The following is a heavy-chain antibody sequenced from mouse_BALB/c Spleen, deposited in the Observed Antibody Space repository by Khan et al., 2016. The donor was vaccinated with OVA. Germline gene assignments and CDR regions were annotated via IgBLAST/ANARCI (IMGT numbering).Heavy chain of an antibody. CDR1: GHTFTKYG. J-gene: IGHJ4*01. V-gene: IGHV9-3-1*01. CDR2: INTFTGEA. CDR3: SRPPYFTYVMDN. Sequence: QIQLVQSGPELKKPGETVKISCKASGHTFTKYGMNWVKQAPGKGLEWMGWINTFTGEATYADDFNGRFTFSLETSASTAFLQINNLKNEDTATYLCSRPPYFTYVMDNWGQGTSVTVSS.